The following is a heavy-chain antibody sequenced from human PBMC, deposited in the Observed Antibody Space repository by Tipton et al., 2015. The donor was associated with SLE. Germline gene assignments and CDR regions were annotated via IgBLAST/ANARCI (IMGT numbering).Heavy chain of an antibody. Sequence: SLRLSCAASGFTFDDYTMHWVRQAPGKGLEWVSLISWDGGSTYYADSVKGRFTISRDNSKNSLYLQMNSLRTEDTALYYCAKDGPSSDYFDYWGQGTLVTVAS. J-gene: IGHJ4*02. V-gene: IGHV3-43*01. CDR1: GFTFDDYT. CDR2: ISWDGGST. CDR3: AKDGPSSDYFDY.